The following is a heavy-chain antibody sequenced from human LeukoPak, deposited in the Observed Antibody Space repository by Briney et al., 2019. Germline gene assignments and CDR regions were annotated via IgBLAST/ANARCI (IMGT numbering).Heavy chain of an antibody. J-gene: IGHJ4*02. D-gene: IGHD3-10*01. CDR1: GFTFSDYY. CDR2: ISNSGSLT. Sequence: GGSLRLSCAVSGFTFSDYYMSWIRQVPGKGLEWVSYISNSGSLTYYADSVKGRFTISRDNAKNSLYLQMNSLGVEDTAIYYCARDPITMVPLFDYWGQGILVTVSS. CDR3: ARDPITMVPLFDY. V-gene: IGHV3-11*01.